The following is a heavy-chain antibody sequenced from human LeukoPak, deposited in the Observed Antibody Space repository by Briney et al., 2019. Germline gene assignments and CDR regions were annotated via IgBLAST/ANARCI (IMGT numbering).Heavy chain of an antibody. J-gene: IGHJ4*02. CDR3: ARDRGGYCYY. CDR2: INPNSGGT. D-gene: IGHD2-21*02. CDR1: GYTFTGYY. Sequence: GASVKVSCKASGYTFTGYYMHWVRQAPGQGLEWMGWINPNSGGTNYAQKFQGRVTMTRDTSISTAYMELSSLRSEDTAVYYCARDRGGYCYYWGQGTLVTVSS. V-gene: IGHV1-2*02.